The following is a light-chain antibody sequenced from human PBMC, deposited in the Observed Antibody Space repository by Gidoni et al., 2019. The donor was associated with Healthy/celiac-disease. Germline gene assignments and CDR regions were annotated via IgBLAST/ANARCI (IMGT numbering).Light chain of an antibody. Sequence: EIVVTQAPGTLSLAPGERATLSCRASQRVSSSYLAWYPQKPGQAPRLLISGASRRSTGIPDRFSGSGSGTDFTLTISRLEPEDFAVYYCRQYGSSLMYTFGQGTKLEIK. CDR3: RQYGSSLMYT. CDR2: GAS. V-gene: IGKV3-20*01. J-gene: IGKJ2*01. CDR1: QRVSSSY.